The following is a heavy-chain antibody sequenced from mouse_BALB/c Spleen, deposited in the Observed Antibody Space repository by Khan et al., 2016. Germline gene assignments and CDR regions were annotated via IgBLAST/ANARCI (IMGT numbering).Heavy chain of an antibody. CDR3: ARDMITTTWFAY. D-gene: IGHD2-4*01. Sequence: EVELVESGGGLVQPGGSLRLSCATSGFTFTDYYMSWVRQPPGKALEWLGFIRNKANGYTTEYSASVKGRFTISRDNSQSILYLQMNTLRAEDSATYYCARDMITTTWFAYWGQGTLVTVSA. V-gene: IGHV7-3*02. J-gene: IGHJ3*01. CDR2: IRNKANGYTT. CDR1: GFTFTDYY.